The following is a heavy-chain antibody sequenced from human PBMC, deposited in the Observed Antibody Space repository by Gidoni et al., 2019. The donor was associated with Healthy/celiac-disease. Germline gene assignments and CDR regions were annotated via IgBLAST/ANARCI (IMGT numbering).Heavy chain of an antibody. CDR1: GFTFSSYS. V-gene: IGHV3-48*02. CDR3: ARGSGGATFY. CDR2: ISSSSTI. Sequence: EVQLVESGGGLVQPGGSLRLSCAASGFTFSSYSMNWVRQAPGKGLEWVSYISSSSTIYYADSVKGRFTISRDNAKNSLYLQMNSLRDEDTAVYYCARGSGGATFYWGQGTLVTVSS. J-gene: IGHJ4*02. D-gene: IGHD1-26*01.